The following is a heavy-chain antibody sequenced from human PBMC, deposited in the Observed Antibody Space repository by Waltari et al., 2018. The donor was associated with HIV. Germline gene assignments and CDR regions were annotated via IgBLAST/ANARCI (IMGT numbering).Heavy chain of an antibody. Sequence: EVQLVESGGGLVQPGGSLRLSWGASGFNFGDYARHGGRQAPGKGLWWVSVISWNIGSIGYADSVKGRFTISRDNAKNSLYLQMNSLRGEDTAFYYCAKDTAPAAGYGDYFDYWGQGTLVTVSS. J-gene: IGHJ4*02. CDR3: AKDTAPAAGYGDYFDY. CDR1: GFNFGDYA. D-gene: IGHD6-13*01. CDR2: ISWNIGSI. V-gene: IGHV3-9*01.